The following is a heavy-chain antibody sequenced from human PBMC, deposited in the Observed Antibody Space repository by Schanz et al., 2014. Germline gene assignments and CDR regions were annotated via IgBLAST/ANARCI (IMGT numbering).Heavy chain of an antibody. CDR2: ISYGTSYI. J-gene: IGHJ4*02. Sequence: ERLVESGGGVVQPGRSLRLSCAASGFIFSNYGMHWVRQAPGGGLEWVSSISYGTSYIYYAESVKGRFTISRDNAKNTLYLQMNSLRAEDTALYYCARDRRNADLDYWGQGTLVTVSS. D-gene: IGHD1-1*01. CDR3: ARDRRNADLDY. CDR1: GFIFSNYG. V-gene: IGHV3-21*01.